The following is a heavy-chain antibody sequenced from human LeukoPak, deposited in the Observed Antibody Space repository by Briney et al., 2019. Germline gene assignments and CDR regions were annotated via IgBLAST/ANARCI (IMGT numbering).Heavy chain of an antibody. Sequence: PGGSLRLSCAASGFTFSSYWMHWVRQAPGKGLVWVSRINSNGSATSYADSVKGRFTISRDNAKNTLYLQMNSLRAEDTAVYYCARDLSYGGATGGDFDYWGQGTLVTVSS. CDR2: INSNGSAT. CDR1: GFTFSSYW. V-gene: IGHV3-74*01. CDR3: ARDLSYGGATGGDFDY. J-gene: IGHJ4*02. D-gene: IGHD1-26*01.